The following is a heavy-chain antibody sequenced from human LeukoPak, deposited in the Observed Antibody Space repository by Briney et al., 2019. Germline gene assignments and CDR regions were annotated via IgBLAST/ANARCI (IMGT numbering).Heavy chain of an antibody. D-gene: IGHD7-27*01. J-gene: IGHJ4*02. CDR1: GDSVSSNSVD. CDR3: ARGLGRRTGDFDY. CDR2: TYYRSKWYN. Sequence: SQTLSLTCAISGDSVSSNSVDWNWIRQSPSRGLEWLGRTYYRSKWYNDYALSVKSRITINPDTSKNEFSLQLNSVTPEDTAVYYCARGLGRRTGDFDYWGQGTLVTVSS. V-gene: IGHV6-1*01.